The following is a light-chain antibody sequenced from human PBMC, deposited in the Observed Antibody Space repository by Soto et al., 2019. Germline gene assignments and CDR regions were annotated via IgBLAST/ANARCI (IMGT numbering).Light chain of an antibody. CDR1: TSDIGAYNY. V-gene: IGLV2-11*01. J-gene: IGLJ3*02. Sequence: QSALTQPRSVSGSPGQSVSISCSGTTSDIGAYNYVSWYQHHPGKAPKLIICDVSKRPSGVPDRFSGSKSGNTASLTISGLEAEDEADYYCCADGGTWMFGGGTKLTVL. CDR2: DVS. CDR3: CADGGTWM.